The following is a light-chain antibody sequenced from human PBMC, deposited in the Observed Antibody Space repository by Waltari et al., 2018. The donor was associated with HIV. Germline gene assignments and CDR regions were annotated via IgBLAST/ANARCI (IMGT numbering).Light chain of an antibody. CDR3: AAWDDILSGWV. CDR1: SANIGNT. CDR2: RDN. J-gene: IGLJ3*02. V-gene: IGLV1-47*01. Sequence: QSVLTQPPSASGTPGQRVTISCSGSSANIGNTVYWYQQLPGTAPKVLIYRDNQRPSGVPDRFSGSRSGTSASLDVSGLRSEDEATYFRAAWDDILSGWVFGGGTKLTVL.